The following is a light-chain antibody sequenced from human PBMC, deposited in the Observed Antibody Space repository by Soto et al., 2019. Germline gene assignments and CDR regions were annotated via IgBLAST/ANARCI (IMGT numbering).Light chain of an antibody. Sequence: IVLTQSPGTLSLSPGERATLSCRASQSVRSTYLAWYQQRPGQAPRLLIYGASSRATGIPDRFSGSGSGTDFTLTISRLEPEDSAVYYCHQYSSSRKTFGQGTKVELK. CDR1: QSVRSTY. J-gene: IGKJ1*01. V-gene: IGKV3-20*01. CDR3: HQYSSSRKT. CDR2: GAS.